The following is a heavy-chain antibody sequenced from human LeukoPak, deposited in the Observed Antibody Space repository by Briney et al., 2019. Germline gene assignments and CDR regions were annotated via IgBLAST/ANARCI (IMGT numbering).Heavy chain of an antibody. V-gene: IGHV1-2*02. CDR1: GYTFTGDY. J-gene: IGHJ4*02. D-gene: IGHD2-2*01. Sequence: ASVKVSCKASGYTFTGDYIHWVRQAPGQGLEWMGWINPNSDDTNYAQNFQGRVTMTRDTSISTAYLELSRLRSDDTAVFYCARGGNVYCSGNTCYLPDYWGQGTLVTVSS. CDR2: INPNSDDT. CDR3: ARGGNVYCSGNTCYLPDY.